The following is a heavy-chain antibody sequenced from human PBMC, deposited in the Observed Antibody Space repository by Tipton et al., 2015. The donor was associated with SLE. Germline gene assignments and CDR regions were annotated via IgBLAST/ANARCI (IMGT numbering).Heavy chain of an antibody. J-gene: IGHJ5*02. V-gene: IGHV4-31*03. CDR2: IYYSGRT. Sequence: TLSLTCTVFGGSISKGGYYWSWIRHRPGNGLEWIGYIYYSGRTYYNPSLESRVSISIDTSKNQFSLNLFSVTAADTAVYYCARDRVVVGTGGWFDTWGQGTLVTVSA. CDR1: GGSISKGGYY. CDR3: ARDRVVVGTGGWFDT. D-gene: IGHD2-8*02.